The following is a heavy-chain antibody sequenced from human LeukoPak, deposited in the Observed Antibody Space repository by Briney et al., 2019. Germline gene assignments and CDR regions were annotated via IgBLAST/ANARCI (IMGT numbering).Heavy chain of an antibody. J-gene: IGHJ4*02. V-gene: IGHV3-53*01. D-gene: IGHD3-22*01. Sequence: PGGSLRLSSAASRFTVSSNYMSWVRQAPGQGLEWGSDIYSGGSTYYADSVKGRFTIARDNSKNTLYLQMNSLRAEDTAVYYCAREIQLRHDSSLYFDYWGQGTLVTVSS. CDR1: RFTVSSNY. CDR3: AREIQLRHDSSLYFDY. CDR2: IYSGGST.